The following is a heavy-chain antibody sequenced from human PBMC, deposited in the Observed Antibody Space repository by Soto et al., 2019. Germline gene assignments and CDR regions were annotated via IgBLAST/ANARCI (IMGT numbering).Heavy chain of an antibody. V-gene: IGHV1-8*01. D-gene: IGHD3-10*01. CDR2: INPNSGNI. CDR3: ARGRASGSYYLLDY. J-gene: IGHJ4*02. Sequence: XSVKFSYQAYADSFTTYDINWVRQATGHGLEWMGWINPNSGNIGYAQRFQGRVTMTRDTAIRTAHMEVSSLRSDDTAVYYCARGRASGSYYLLDYWGQGTLVTVSS. CDR1: ADSFTTYD.